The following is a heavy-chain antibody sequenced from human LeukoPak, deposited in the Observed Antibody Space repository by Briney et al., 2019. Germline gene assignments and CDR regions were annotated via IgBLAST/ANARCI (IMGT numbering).Heavy chain of an antibody. CDR2: IYTSGST. V-gene: IGHV4-59*10. Sequence: SETLSLTCAVYGGSFSSYYWSWIRQPAGKGLEWIGRIYTSGSTNYNPSLKSRVTMSVDTSKNQFSLKLGSVTAADTAVYYCASSSSQRRYYYYYMDVWGKGTTVTISS. D-gene: IGHD6-13*01. CDR3: ASSSSQRRYYYYYMDV. J-gene: IGHJ6*03. CDR1: GGSFSSYY.